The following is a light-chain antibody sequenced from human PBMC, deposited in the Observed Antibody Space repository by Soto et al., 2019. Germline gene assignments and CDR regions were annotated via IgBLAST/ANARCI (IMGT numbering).Light chain of an antibody. Sequence: EIVLTQSPGTLSLSPGERATLSCRASQSVSNNYLASYQQTPGQAPRLLIYGASSWATDVPDRFSGSGSVTDLTLTITRLEPEEWPVYYCHQYSGSPNTFGQGTKLEIK. V-gene: IGKV3-20*01. CDR1: QSVSNNY. CDR2: GAS. CDR3: HQYSGSPNT. J-gene: IGKJ2*01.